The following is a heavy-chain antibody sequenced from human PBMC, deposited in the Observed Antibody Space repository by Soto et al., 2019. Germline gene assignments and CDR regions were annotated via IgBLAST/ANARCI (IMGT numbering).Heavy chain of an antibody. Sequence: ASETLCLDCPVPGVAIGSYYRSGISQSTGKGLEWIGYMYNTGSTIYNPSLKSRVTISVDTSKNQFSLKLNSVTAADTAVYYCARDLWGYCGADCYPLDVWGQGTTVTVS. CDR1: GVAIGSYY. CDR2: MYNTGST. V-gene: IGHV4-59*01. J-gene: IGHJ6*02. CDR3: ARDLWGYCGADCYPLDV. D-gene: IGHD2-21*02.